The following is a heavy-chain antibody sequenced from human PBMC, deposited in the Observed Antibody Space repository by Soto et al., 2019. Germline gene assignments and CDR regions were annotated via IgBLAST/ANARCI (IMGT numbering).Heavy chain of an antibody. V-gene: IGHV1-18*04. CDR2: ISAYNGNT. CDR1: GYTFTSYG. J-gene: IGHJ5*02. CDR3: ARYRGEPDAVAGRGDWFDP. D-gene: IGHD6-19*01. Sequence: QVQLVQSGAEVKKPGASVKVSCKASGYTFTSYGISWVRQAPGQGLEWMGWISAYNGNTNYAQKLQGRVTMTTDTPTSTAYMELRSLRSDDTAVYYCARYRGEPDAVAGRGDWFDPWGQGTLVTVSS.